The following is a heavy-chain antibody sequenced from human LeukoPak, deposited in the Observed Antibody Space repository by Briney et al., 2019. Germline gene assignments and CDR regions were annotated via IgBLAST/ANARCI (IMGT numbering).Heavy chain of an antibody. J-gene: IGHJ5*02. CDR3: ARDPRGYCSSTSCPADNWFDP. D-gene: IGHD2-2*01. CDR1: GFTFSSYA. V-gene: IGHV3-21*01. Sequence: GGSLRLSCAASGFTFSSYAMSWVRQAPGKGLEWVSSISSSSRYIYYADSVKGRFTISRDNAKNSLYLQMNSLRAEDTAVYYCARDPRGYCSSTSCPADNWFDPWGQGTLVTVSS. CDR2: ISSSSRYI.